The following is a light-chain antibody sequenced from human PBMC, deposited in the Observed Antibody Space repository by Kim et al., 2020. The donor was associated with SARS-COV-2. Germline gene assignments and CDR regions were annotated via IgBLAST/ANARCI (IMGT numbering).Light chain of an antibody. V-gene: IGLV3-19*01. CDR3: NSRDSSGYHGV. Sequence: ALGQTVRITCQGDSLRNYFASWYQQKPGQAPVLVMYGRNNRPSGIADRFSGSRSGNTASLTITGAQAEDEADYYCNSRDSSGYHGVFGGGTQLTVL. J-gene: IGLJ3*02. CDR1: SLRNYF. CDR2: GRN.